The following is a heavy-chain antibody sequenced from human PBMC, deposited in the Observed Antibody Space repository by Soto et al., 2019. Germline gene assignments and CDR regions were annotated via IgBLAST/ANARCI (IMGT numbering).Heavy chain of an antibody. D-gene: IGHD5-12*01. J-gene: IGHJ6*02. CDR1: GFTFSNAW. CDR3: AAEDYYYGMDV. V-gene: IGHV3-15*07. Sequence: EVQLVESGGGLVKPGGSLRLSCAASGFTFSNAWMNWVRQALGKGLEWVGRIKSKTDGGTTDYAAPVKGRFTISRDDSKNTLYLQMNSLKTEDTAVYYVAAEDYYYGMDVWGQGTTVTVSS. CDR2: IKSKTDGGTT.